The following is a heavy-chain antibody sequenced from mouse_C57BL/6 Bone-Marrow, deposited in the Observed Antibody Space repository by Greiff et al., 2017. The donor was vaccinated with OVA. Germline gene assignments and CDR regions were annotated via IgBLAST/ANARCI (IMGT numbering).Heavy chain of an antibody. CDR1: GFSFNTYA. Sequence: EVKLMESGGGLVQPQGSLKLSCAASGFSFNTYALNWVRQAPGKGLEWVARIRSKSNNYAPYYADSVKDRFTISRDDSESMLYLQMNNLKTEDTAMDYCVRQLGRAMDYWGQGTSVTVSS. CDR2: IRSKSNNYAP. V-gene: IGHV10-1*01. CDR3: VRQLGRAMDY. J-gene: IGHJ4*01. D-gene: IGHD4-1*01.